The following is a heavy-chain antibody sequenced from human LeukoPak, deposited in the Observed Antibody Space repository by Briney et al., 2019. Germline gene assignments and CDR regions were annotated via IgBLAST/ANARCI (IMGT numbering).Heavy chain of an antibody. CDR3: AREQRYCGSTSCYSFFDY. Sequence: GGSLRLSCAASRFTFDDYCMSWVRQAPGKGLEWGSGINWNGDSTGYGDSVKGRFTISRDNARNSLYLQMNSLRAEDTAFYYCAREQRYCGSTSCYSFFDYWGQGTLVTVSS. CDR2: INWNGDST. J-gene: IGHJ4*02. V-gene: IGHV3-20*04. CDR1: RFTFDDYC. D-gene: IGHD2-2*01.